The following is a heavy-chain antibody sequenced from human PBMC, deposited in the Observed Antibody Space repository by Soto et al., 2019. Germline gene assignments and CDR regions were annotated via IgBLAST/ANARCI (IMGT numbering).Heavy chain of an antibody. Sequence: GGSLRLSCAASGFTFSSYAMHWVRQAPGKGLEWVAVISYDGSNKYYADSVKGRFTISRDNSKNTLYLQMNSLRAEDTAVYYCARDRGYKWLRYYFDYWGQGTLVTVSS. CDR3: ARDRGYKWLRYYFDY. V-gene: IGHV3-30-3*01. D-gene: IGHD5-12*01. CDR2: ISYDGSNK. CDR1: GFTFSSYA. J-gene: IGHJ4*02.